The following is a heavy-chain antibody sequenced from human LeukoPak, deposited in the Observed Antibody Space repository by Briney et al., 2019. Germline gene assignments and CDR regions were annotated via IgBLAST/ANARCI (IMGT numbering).Heavy chain of an antibody. V-gene: IGHV3-30*02. J-gene: IGHJ4*02. Sequence: GGSLRLACAASGFTFSTYDMHWVRQAPGKGLEWVAFMRYDGSNKYYADSEKGRFTISRDNSKNTLYLQMNSLRAEDTAVYYCAKSAGYYLDYWGQGTLVTVSS. D-gene: IGHD3-22*01. CDR2: MRYDGSNK. CDR1: GFTFSTYD. CDR3: AKSAGYYLDY.